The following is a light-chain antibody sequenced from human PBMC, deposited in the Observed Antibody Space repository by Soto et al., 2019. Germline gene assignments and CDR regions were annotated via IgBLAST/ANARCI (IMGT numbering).Light chain of an antibody. CDR3: QQYYSPPYT. CDR2: WAS. J-gene: IGKJ2*01. Sequence: DIVMTQSPDSLAVSLGKRATINCKSSQSVLYSSNNKNFLAWYQQKPGQPPKLLIYWASTRESGVPDRFSGSGSGTDFTLTISSLQAEDVAVYSCQQYYSPPYTFGQGTKLEIK. CDR1: QSVLYSSNNKNF. V-gene: IGKV4-1*01.